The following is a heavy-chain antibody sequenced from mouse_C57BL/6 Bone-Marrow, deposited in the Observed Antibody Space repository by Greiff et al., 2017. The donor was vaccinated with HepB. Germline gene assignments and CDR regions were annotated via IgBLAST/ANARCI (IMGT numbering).Heavy chain of an antibody. J-gene: IGHJ1*03. D-gene: IGHD2-12*01. CDR2: ISNGGGST. CDR3: ARQDTSYWYFDV. Sequence: VQLKESGGGLVQPGGSLKLSCAASGFTFSDYYMYWVRQTPEKRLEWVAYISNGGGSTYYPDTVKGRFTISRDNAKNTLYLQMSRLKSEDTAMYYCARQDTSYWYFDVWGTGTTVTVSS. V-gene: IGHV5-12*01. CDR1: GFTFSDYY.